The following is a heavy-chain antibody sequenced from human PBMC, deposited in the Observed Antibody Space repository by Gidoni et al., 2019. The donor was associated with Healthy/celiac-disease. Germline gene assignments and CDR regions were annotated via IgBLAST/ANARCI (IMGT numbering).Heavy chain of an antibody. Sequence: QVQLQESGPGLVKPSETLSLTCPVPGGSISSYYWSWIRQPPGKGLEWIGYIDYSGSTNYNPSLKSRVTISVDTSKNQFSLKLSSVTAADTAVYYCARAGDGYKIPFDYWGQGTLVTVSS. D-gene: IGHD5-12*01. CDR3: ARAGDGYKIPFDY. V-gene: IGHV4-59*01. CDR2: IDYSGST. CDR1: GGSISSYY. J-gene: IGHJ4*02.